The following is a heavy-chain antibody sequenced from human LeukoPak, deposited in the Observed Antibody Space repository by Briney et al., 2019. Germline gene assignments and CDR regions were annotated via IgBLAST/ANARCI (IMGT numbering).Heavy chain of an antibody. CDR1: GGSFSGYY. CDR3: ARAVLGPDAFDI. Sequence: SETLSLTCAVYGGSFSGYYWSWIRQPPGKGLEWIGEINHSGSTNYNPSLKSRVTISVDTSKNQFSLKLSSVTAADTAVYYCARAVLGPDAFDIWGQGTMVTVSS. D-gene: IGHD3-16*01. CDR2: INHSGST. J-gene: IGHJ3*02. V-gene: IGHV4-34*01.